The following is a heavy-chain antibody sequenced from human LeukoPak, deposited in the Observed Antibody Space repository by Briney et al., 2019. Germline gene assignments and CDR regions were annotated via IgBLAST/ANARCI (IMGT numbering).Heavy chain of an antibody. V-gene: IGHV4-34*01. CDR3: ARAKGYAFDI. Sequence: SETLSLTCAVYGGSLSGFYWSWIRQSPGKGLEWIGEINQSGSTNYNPSLKSRVTISVDTSKNQFSLKLSSVTAADTAVYYCARAKGYAFDIWGQGTMVTVSS. J-gene: IGHJ3*02. CDR1: GGSLSGFY. CDR2: INQSGST.